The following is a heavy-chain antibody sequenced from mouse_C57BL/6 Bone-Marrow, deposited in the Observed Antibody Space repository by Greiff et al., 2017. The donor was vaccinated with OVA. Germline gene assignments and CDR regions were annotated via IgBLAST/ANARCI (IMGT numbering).Heavy chain of an antibody. Sequence: VQLKESGAELVKPGASVKLSCTASGFNIKDYYMHWVKQRTEQGLEWIGRIDPEDGETKYAPKFQGKATITADTSSNTAYLQLSSLTSDDTAVYYCARRDGSIWYFDVWGTGTTVTVSS. V-gene: IGHV14-2*01. J-gene: IGHJ1*03. D-gene: IGHD1-1*01. CDR3: ARRDGSIWYFDV. CDR2: IDPEDGET. CDR1: GFNIKDYY.